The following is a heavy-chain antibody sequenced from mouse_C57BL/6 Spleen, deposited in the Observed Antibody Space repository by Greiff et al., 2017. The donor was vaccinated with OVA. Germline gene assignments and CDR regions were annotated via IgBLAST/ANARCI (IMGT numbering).Heavy chain of an antibody. Sequence: EVQLKESGGGLVKPGGSLKLSCAASGFTFSDYGMHWVRQAPAKGLEGVAYISCGSSTIYYADTVKGRFTISRDNAKNTLFLQMTSLSAEDTAMYYCARDWFAYWGQGTLVTVSA. V-gene: IGHV5-17*01. CDR2: ISCGSSTI. CDR3: ARDWFAY. J-gene: IGHJ3*01. CDR1: GFTFSDYG.